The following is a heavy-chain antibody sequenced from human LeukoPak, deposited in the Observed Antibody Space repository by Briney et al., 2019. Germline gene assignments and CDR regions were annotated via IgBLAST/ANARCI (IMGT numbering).Heavy chain of an antibody. Sequence: GGSLRLSCAASGFTFSDFWMHWVRQAPGKGLVWVSRINSGGTVTNYADSVKGRLTISRDNAKNSLYLQMNSLRAEDTALYYCAKGGSSWPIFNWFDPWGQGTLVTVSS. D-gene: IGHD6-13*01. CDR1: GFTFSDFW. CDR2: INSGGTVT. J-gene: IGHJ5*02. CDR3: AKGGSSWPIFNWFDP. V-gene: IGHV3-74*01.